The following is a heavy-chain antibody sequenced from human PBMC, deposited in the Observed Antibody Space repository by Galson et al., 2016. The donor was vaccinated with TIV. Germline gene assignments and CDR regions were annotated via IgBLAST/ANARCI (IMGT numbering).Heavy chain of an antibody. V-gene: IGHV5-10-1*01. Sequence: QSGAEVKKPGESLRISCKGSGHRFTSKWISWVRQMPGKGLEWMGKIDLSDSYTNYSPSFQGHVTLSVDESISTAYLQWSSLRASDTAMYYCATSRDIESLLEIYGMDVWGKGTTVTVSS. D-gene: IGHD3-3*01. CDR1: GHRFTSKW. J-gene: IGHJ6*04. CDR3: ATSRDIESLLEIYGMDV. CDR2: IDLSDSYT.